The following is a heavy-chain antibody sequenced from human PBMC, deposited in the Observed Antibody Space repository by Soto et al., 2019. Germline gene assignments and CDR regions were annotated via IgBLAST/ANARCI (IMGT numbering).Heavy chain of an antibody. CDR2: FNPANRNT. J-gene: IGHJ4*02. D-gene: IGHD4-17*01. CDR1: GYTFTNYG. V-gene: IGHV1-18*01. CDR3: ARVRFRDPFAF. Sequence: ASVKVSCKVSGYTFTNYGINWVRQAPGQGLEWVGWFNPANRNTNYAQKFQDRVSMTTDTSTNTAYMELRGLRSDDTAVYYCARVRFRDPFAFCGPGTMVTVSS.